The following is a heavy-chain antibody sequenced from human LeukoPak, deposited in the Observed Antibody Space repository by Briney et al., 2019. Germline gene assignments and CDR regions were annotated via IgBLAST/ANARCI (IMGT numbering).Heavy chain of an antibody. V-gene: IGHV1-8*01. CDR3: ARVRITIFGVVTYHYYGMDV. Sequence: GASVKVSCKASGYTFTSYDINWVRQATGQGLEWMGWMNPNSGNTGYAQKFQGRVTMTRNTSISTAYMELSSLRSEDTAVYYCARVRITIFGVVTYHYYGMDVWGQGTTVTVSS. D-gene: IGHD3-3*01. CDR1: GYTFTSYD. J-gene: IGHJ6*02. CDR2: MNPNSGNT.